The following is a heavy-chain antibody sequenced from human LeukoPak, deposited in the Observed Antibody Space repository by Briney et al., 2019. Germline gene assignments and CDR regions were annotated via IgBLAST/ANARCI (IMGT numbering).Heavy chain of an antibody. Sequence: GASVKVSCKASGYTFTSYDINWVRQATGQGLEWMGWMNPNSGNTGYAQKFQGRVTITTDESTSTAYMELSSLRSEDTAVYYCASTRAITMIADFDYWGQGTLVTVSS. CDR2: MNPNSGNT. D-gene: IGHD3-22*01. V-gene: IGHV1-8*01. CDR1: GYTFTSYD. J-gene: IGHJ4*02. CDR3: ASTRAITMIADFDY.